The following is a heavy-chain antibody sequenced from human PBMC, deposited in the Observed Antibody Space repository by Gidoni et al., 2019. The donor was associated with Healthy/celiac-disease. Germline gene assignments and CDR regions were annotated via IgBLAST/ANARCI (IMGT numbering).Heavy chain of an antibody. V-gene: IGHV1-2*06. D-gene: IGHD3-22*01. CDR2: INPNSGGT. J-gene: IGHJ6*02. CDR3: ARVELPYYYDSSGYSWRNYYYYGMDV. CDR1: GYTFTGYY. Sequence: QVQLVQSGAEVKKPGASVKVSCKASGYTFTGYYMHWVRQAPGQGLEWMGRINPNSGGTNYAQKFQGRVTMTRDTSISTAYMELSRLRSDDTAVYYCARVELPYYYDSSGYSWRNYYYYGMDVWGQGTTVTVSS.